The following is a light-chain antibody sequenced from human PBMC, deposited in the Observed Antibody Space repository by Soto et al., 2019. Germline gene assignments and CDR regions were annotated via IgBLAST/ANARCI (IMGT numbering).Light chain of an antibody. CDR3: SSYAGSSNYV. V-gene: IGLV2-8*01. CDR2: GVD. CDR1: FNDVGGYNY. Sequence: QSVLTQPPSASGSPGQSVTISCTGTFNDVGGYNYVSWYQQHPGKAPKLIIYGVDKRPSGVPDRFSGSTSGNTASLTVSGLQADDEADYYCSSYAGSSNYVFGTGTKLTVL. J-gene: IGLJ1*01.